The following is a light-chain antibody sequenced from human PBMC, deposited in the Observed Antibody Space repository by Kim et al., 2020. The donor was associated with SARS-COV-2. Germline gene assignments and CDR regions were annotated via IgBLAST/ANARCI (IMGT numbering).Light chain of an antibody. CDR1: SSNSGSDT. CDR3: AAWDVSLNGYV. J-gene: IGLJ1*01. V-gene: IGLV1-44*01. CDR2: ANE. Sequence: GQRVTISCSGSSSNSGSDTVNWDRQLPGAAPKLLIYANERRPSGVPDRFSGSKSGTSASLAISGLQSEDESDYYCAAWDVSLNGYVFGTGTKVTVL.